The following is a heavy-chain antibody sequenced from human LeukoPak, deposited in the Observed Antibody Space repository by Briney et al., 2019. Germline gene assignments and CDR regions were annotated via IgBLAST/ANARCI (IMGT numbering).Heavy chain of an antibody. D-gene: IGHD3-22*01. CDR3: ARDPPYYYDSSGYYYAILDY. Sequence: GASVKASCKASGYTFTSYGISWVRQAPGQGLEWMGWISAYNGNTNYAQKLQGRVTMTTDTSTSTAYMELRSLRSDDTAVCYCARDPPYYYDSSGYYYAILDYWGQGTLVTVSS. J-gene: IGHJ4*02. V-gene: IGHV1-18*01. CDR1: GYTFTSYG. CDR2: ISAYNGNT.